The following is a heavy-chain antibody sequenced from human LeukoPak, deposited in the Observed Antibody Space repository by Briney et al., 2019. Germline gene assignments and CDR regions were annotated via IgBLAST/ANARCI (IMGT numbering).Heavy chain of an antibody. Sequence: SETLSLTCTVSGGSISSSSYYWGWIRQPPGKGLEWIGSIYYSGSTYYNPSLKSRVTISVDTSKNQFSLKLSSVTAADTAVYYCARVRADFWSGYWSFTNWFDPWGQGTLVTVSS. CDR2: IYYSGST. D-gene: IGHD3-3*01. V-gene: IGHV4-39*07. J-gene: IGHJ5*02. CDR1: GGSISSSSYY. CDR3: ARVRADFWSGYWSFTNWFDP.